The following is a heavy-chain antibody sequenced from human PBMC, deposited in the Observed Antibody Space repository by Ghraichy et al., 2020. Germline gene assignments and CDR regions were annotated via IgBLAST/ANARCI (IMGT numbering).Heavy chain of an antibody. CDR1: GFTFDDYT. V-gene: IGHV3-43*01. Sequence: GGSLRLSCAASGFTFDDYTMHWVRQAPGKGLEWVSLISWDGGSTYYADSVKGRFTISRDNSKNSLYLQMNSLRTEDTALYYCAKDAGIAAAGAYYYYGMDVWGQGPTVTVSS. D-gene: IGHD6-13*01. CDR3: AKDAGIAAAGAYYYYGMDV. CDR2: ISWDGGST. J-gene: IGHJ6*02.